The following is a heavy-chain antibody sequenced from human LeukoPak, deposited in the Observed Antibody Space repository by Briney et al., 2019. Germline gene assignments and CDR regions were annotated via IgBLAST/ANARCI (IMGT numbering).Heavy chain of an antibody. J-gene: IGHJ3*02. CDR3: ARGPPLIVLMVYAPNRAVDI. D-gene: IGHD2-8*01. CDR2: INPNSGGT. V-gene: IGHV1-2*02. Sequence: ASVKVSCKASGYTFTGYYMHWVRQAPGQGLEWMGWINPNSGGTNYAQKFQGRVTMTRDTSISTAYMELSRLRSDDTAVYYCARGPPLIVLMVYAPNRAVDIWGQGTMVTVSS. CDR1: GYTFTGYY.